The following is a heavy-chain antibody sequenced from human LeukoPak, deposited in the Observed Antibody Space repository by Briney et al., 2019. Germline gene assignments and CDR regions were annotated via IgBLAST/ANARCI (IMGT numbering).Heavy chain of an antibody. CDR3: EMFTAIVGDALDI. J-gene: IGHJ3*02. CDR2: INHSGNS. D-gene: IGHD1-26*01. Sequence: SETLSLTCAVYGESFSDYYFTWIRQPPGKGLEWIGDINHSGNSSYNKSLRSRVTISLDTSKKQVSLNLSSVTAADTAVYYCEMFTAIVGDALDIWGQGTVVTVSS. V-gene: IGHV4-34*01. CDR1: GESFSDYY.